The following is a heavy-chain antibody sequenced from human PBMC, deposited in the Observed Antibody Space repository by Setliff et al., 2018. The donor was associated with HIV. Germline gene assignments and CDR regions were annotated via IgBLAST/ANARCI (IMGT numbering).Heavy chain of an antibody. J-gene: IGHJ5*02. CDR3: ARGHLDYNFWDEVLGNWFDP. CDR1: GYTFTNYD. Sequence: GASVKVSCKASGYTFTNYDINWVRQAPGQGLEWMGWMNPNSGNTGYAQKFQGRVTMTRNTSIRTAYMELSSLRSEDTAVYYCARGHLDYNFWDEVLGNWFDPWGQGTLVTVSS. CDR2: MNPNSGNT. V-gene: IGHV1-8*02. D-gene: IGHD3-3*01.